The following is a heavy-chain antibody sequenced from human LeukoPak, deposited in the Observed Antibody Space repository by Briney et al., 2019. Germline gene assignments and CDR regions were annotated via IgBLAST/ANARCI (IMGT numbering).Heavy chain of an antibody. V-gene: IGHV4-39*01. CDR1: GGSISSSSYY. CDR3: ARPRYYYDSSGYYKYYFDY. Sequence: KPSETLSLTCTVSGGSISSSSYYWGWIRQPPGKGLEWIGSIYYSGSTYYNPSLKSRVTISVGTSKNQFSLKLSSVTAADTAVYYCARPRYYYDSSGYYKYYFDYWGQGTLVTVSS. D-gene: IGHD3-22*01. J-gene: IGHJ4*02. CDR2: IYYSGST.